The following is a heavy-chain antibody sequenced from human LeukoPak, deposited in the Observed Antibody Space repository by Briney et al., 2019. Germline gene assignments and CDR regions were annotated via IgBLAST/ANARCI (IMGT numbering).Heavy chain of an antibody. Sequence: SETLSLTCTVSGGSVSSGSYYWSWIRQPPGKGLEWIGYIYYSGSTNYNPSLKSRVTISVDTSKNQFSLKLSSMTAADTTVYYWARDFPYTDIWTGYNAFDIGGQGKMATVSS. J-gene: IGHJ3*02. V-gene: IGHV4-61*01. CDR3: ARDFPYTDIWTGYNAFDI. CDR1: GGSVSSGSYY. D-gene: IGHD3-9*01. CDR2: IYYSGST.